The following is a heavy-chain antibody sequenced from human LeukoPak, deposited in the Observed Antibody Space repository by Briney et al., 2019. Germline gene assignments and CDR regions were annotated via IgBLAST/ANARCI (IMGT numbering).Heavy chain of an antibody. V-gene: IGHV1-2*02. CDR2: INPNSGCT. J-gene: IGHJ6*02. CDR1: GYTFTGYY. Sequence: GASVKVSCKASGYTFTGYYMHWVRQAPGQGRDWMGCINPNSGCTNYAQTFQGRVTMTRDTSISTAYMALSRMRSDDPAVYYCARDRIAAAGNYYYYGMDVWGQGTTVTVSS. D-gene: IGHD6-13*01. CDR3: ARDRIAAAGNYYYYGMDV.